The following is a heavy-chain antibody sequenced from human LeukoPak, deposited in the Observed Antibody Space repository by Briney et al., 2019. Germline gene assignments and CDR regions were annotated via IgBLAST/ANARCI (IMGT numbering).Heavy chain of an antibody. J-gene: IGHJ5*02. D-gene: IGHD5-18*01. Sequence: GGSLRLSCAASGFTFSSYSLSWVRQAPGKGLEWVSAISGSGGSIHYVDSVKGRFTISRDNSKNTSYLQMNSLRAEDTAIYYCAKGASSYSFDPWGQGTLVTVSS. CDR1: GFTFSSYS. CDR3: AKGASSYSFDP. V-gene: IGHV3-23*01. CDR2: ISGSGGSI.